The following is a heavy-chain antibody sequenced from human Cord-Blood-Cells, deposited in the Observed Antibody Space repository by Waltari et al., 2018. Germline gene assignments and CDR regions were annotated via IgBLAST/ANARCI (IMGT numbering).Heavy chain of an antibody. V-gene: IGHV1-8*01. CDR1: GYTFTSYD. J-gene: IGHJ1*01. D-gene: IGHD3-10*01. CDR3: ARGLRYYGSGSYPGRH. CDR2: TTPNSCNT. Sequence: QVQLVQSGAEVKKPGASVKVSCKASGYTFTSYDINCVRQATGQGLEWMGWTTPNSCNTAYAQTLQGRVTMTRNTSTSTAYMELSSLRSKATAVYYCARGLRYYGSGSYPGRHWGQCTLVTVSS.